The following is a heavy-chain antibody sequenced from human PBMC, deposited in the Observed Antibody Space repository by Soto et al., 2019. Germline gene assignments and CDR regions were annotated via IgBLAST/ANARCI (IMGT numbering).Heavy chain of an antibody. J-gene: IGHJ6*02. D-gene: IGHD2-2*01. Sequence: QVQLVQSGAEVKKPGSSVKVSCKASGGTFSSYAISWVRQAPGQGLEWMGGIIPISDTTNYAQKFQGRVTITADESTSTDYMELSSLRSEHTAVYYCARSQGSSTSLEIYYYYYYGMDVWGQGTTVTVSS. V-gene: IGHV1-69*01. CDR3: ARSQGSSTSLEIYYYYYYGMDV. CDR1: GGTFSSYA. CDR2: IIPISDTT.